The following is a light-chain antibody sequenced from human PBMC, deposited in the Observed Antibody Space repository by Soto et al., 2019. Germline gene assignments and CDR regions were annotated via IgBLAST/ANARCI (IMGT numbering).Light chain of an antibody. CDR2: DAS. CDR3: QQYGSSPSWT. CDR1: QSVSNNY. V-gene: IGKV3-20*01. Sequence: EIVLTQSPGTLSLSPGERATLSFIASQSVSNNYLAWYQQKPGQAPRLLIYDASNRATGIPARFSGSGSGTDFTLTISRLEPEDFAVYYCQQYGSSPSWTFGQGTKVDIK. J-gene: IGKJ1*01.